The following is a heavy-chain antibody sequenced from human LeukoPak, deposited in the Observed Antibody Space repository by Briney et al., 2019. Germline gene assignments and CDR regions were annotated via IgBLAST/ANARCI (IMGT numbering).Heavy chain of an antibody. CDR3: ARQRGYSYGPSYYFDY. CDR2: IYPGDSDT. Sequence: GESLKISCKGSGYSFTSIWIGWVRQMPGKGLEWMGIIYPGDSDTRYSPSFQGQVTISADKSISTAYLQWSSLKASDTAMYYCARQRGYSYGPSYYFDYWGQGTLVTVSS. D-gene: IGHD5-18*01. V-gene: IGHV5-51*01. CDR1: GYSFTSIW. J-gene: IGHJ4*02.